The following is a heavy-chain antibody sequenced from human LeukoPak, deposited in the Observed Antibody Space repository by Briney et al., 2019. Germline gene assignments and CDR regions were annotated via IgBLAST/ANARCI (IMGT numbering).Heavy chain of an antibody. Sequence: SETLSLTCAVYGVSFSGYYWSWIRQPPGKGLEWIGEINHSGSTNYNPSLKSRVTISVDTSKNQFSLKLSSVTAADTAVYYCVRGRPRYIAAAGMIDYWGQGTLVTVSS. J-gene: IGHJ4*02. D-gene: IGHD6-13*01. CDR2: INHSGST. V-gene: IGHV4-34*01. CDR3: VRGRPRYIAAAGMIDY. CDR1: GVSFSGYY.